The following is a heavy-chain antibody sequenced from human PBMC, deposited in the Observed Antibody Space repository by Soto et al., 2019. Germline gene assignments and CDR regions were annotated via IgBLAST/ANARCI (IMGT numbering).Heavy chain of an antibody. CDR2: INHSGST. CDR3: ARGRPLWSGYYFSRRGFDY. D-gene: IGHD3-3*01. Sequence: QVQLQQWGAGLLKPSETLSLTCAVYGGSFSGYYWSWIRQPPGKGLEWIGEINHSGSTNYNPSLKSRVTISVDTSKNQFSLKLSSVTAADTAVYYCARGRPLWSGYYFSRRGFDYWGQGTLVTVSS. V-gene: IGHV4-34*01. CDR1: GGSFSGYY. J-gene: IGHJ4*02.